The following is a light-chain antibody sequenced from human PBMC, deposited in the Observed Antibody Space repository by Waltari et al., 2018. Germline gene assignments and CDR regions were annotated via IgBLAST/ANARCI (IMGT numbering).Light chain of an antibody. V-gene: IGKV1D-16*01. CDR1: EGISSW. Sequence: DIQMTQSPSSLSASVGDKVTISCHASEGISSWLAWYQQRPVKAPKPLIFAGSSLQSGVPSRFSGSGSGTDYTLTITALQPEDVGIYYCQQYDDLPYSFGQGTTVEIK. J-gene: IGKJ2*03. CDR3: QQYDDLPYS. CDR2: AGS.